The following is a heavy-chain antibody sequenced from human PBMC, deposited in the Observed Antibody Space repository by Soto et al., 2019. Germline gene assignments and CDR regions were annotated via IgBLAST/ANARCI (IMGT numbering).Heavy chain of an antibody. Sequence: GGSLRLSCAASGFTVSSNYMSWVRQAPGKGLEWVSVIYSGGSTYYADSVKGRFTISRDNSKNTLYLQMNSLRAEDTAVYYCARVFRPKNQVLVGATIIYGMDVWGQGTTVTVSS. V-gene: IGHV3-53*01. D-gene: IGHD1-26*01. CDR3: ARVFRPKNQVLVGATIIYGMDV. CDR1: GFTVSSNY. CDR2: IYSGGST. J-gene: IGHJ6*02.